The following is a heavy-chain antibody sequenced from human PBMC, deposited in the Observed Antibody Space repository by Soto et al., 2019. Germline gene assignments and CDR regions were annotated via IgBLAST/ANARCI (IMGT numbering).Heavy chain of an antibody. CDR3: ARGITMNYYFDY. CDR2: IYYSGST. D-gene: IGHD3-22*01. J-gene: IGHJ4*02. V-gene: IGHV4-30-4*01. CDR1: GGSISSGDYY. Sequence: SETLSLTCTVSGGSISSGDYYWSWIRQPPGKGLEWIGYIYYSGSTYYNPSLKSRVTISVDTSKNQFSLKLSSVTAADTAVYYCARGITMNYYFDYWGQGTLVTVS.